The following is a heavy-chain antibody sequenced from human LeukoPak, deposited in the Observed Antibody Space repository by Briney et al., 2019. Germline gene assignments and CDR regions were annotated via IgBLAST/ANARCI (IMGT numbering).Heavy chain of an antibody. D-gene: IGHD1-26*01. CDR2: IIPIFGTA. CDR1: GGTFSSYA. Sequence: SVKVSCKASGGTFSSYAISWVRQAPGQGLEWMGGIIPIFGTANYAQKFQGRVTMTRDTSISTAYMELSRPRSDDTAVYYCARKKGGSHYDYWGQGTLVTVSS. J-gene: IGHJ4*02. V-gene: IGHV1-69*05. CDR3: ARKKGGSHYDY.